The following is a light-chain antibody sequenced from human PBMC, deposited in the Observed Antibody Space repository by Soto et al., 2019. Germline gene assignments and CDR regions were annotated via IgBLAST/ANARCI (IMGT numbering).Light chain of an antibody. CDR3: SSYTTSNTRQIV. CDR1: SSDVGGYNY. CDR2: DVT. Sequence: QSVLKQPASVSGSPGQSITISCTGTSSDVGGYNYVSWYQHHPGKAPKLIIYDVTNRPSGVSNPFSGSKSGNTASLTISGLQPEDEADYYCSSYTTSNTRQIVFGTGTKVTVL. J-gene: IGLJ1*01. V-gene: IGLV2-14*03.